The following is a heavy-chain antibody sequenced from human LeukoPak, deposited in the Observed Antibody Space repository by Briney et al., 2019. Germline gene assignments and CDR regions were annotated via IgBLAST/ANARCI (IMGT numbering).Heavy chain of an antibody. J-gene: IGHJ6*02. CDR2: ISGSGGST. D-gene: IGHD6-19*01. CDR1: GFTFSSYA. Sequence: PGGSLRLSCAASGFTFSSYAMSWVRQAPGKGLEWVSAISGSGGSTYYADSVKGRFTISRDNSKNTLYLQMNSLRAEDTAVYYCARERGFIAVAGTYYYYGMDVWGQGTTVTVSS. V-gene: IGHV3-23*01. CDR3: ARERGFIAVAGTYYYYGMDV.